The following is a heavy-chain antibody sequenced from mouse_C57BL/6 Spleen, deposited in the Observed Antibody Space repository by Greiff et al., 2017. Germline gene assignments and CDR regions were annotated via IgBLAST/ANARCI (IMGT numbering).Heavy chain of an antibody. Sequence: EVQLQQSGAELVKPGASVKLSCTASGFNINDYYMHWVKQRTEQGLEWIGWIDPEDGETKYAPTFQSKATITADPSSNPAYLQLSSLTSEDSAFYYCAHTIYCDYDCFDYWGQGTTLTVSS. J-gene: IGHJ2*01. V-gene: IGHV14-2*01. CDR3: AHTIYCDYDCFDY. CDR1: GFNINDYY. D-gene: IGHD2-4*01. CDR2: IDPEDGET.